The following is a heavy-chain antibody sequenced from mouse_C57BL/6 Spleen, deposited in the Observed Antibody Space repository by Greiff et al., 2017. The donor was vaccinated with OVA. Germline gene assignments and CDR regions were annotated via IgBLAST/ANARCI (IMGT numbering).Heavy chain of an antibody. CDR2: INPNNGGT. CDR3: ASLTTVALDY. J-gene: IGHJ2*01. V-gene: IGHV1-26*01. CDR1: GYTFTDYY. Sequence: VQLQQSGPELVKPGASVKISCKASGYTFTDYYMNWVKQSHGKSLEWIGDINPNNGGTSYNQKFKGKATLTVDKSSSTAYMELRSLTSEDSAVYYCASLTTVALDYWGQGTTLTVSS. D-gene: IGHD1-1*01.